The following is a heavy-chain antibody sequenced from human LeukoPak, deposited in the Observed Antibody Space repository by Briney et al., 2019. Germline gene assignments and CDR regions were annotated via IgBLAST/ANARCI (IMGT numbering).Heavy chain of an antibody. CDR3: AKLSLYSSSWYYDY. D-gene: IGHD6-13*01. CDR1: GFTFSSYG. Sequence: WGSLRLSCAASGFTFSSYGMSWVRQAQGEGLEWVSAISGSGGSTYYADSVKGRFTISRDNSKNTLYLQMNSLRAGDTAVYYCAKLSLYSSSWYYDYWGQGTLVTVSS. CDR2: ISGSGGST. J-gene: IGHJ4*02. V-gene: IGHV3-23*01.